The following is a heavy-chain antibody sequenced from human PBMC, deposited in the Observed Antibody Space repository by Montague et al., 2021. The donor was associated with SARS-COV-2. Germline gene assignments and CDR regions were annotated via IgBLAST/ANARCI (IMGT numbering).Heavy chain of an antibody. CDR3: VRHPHYDGLNGPPDF. V-gene: IGHV4-59*08. Sequence: SETLSLTCTVSSLWVSCYSGAWRQSPRRNCSHYLGAFLDNRVTNFNPSLKSRVAISVDTSKNQFSLRLTSVTAADTAFYYCVRHPHYDGLNGPPDFWDQGTLVTVSS. D-gene: IGHD3-9*01. CDR1: SLWVSCYS. CDR2: FLDNRVT. J-gene: IGHJ4*02.